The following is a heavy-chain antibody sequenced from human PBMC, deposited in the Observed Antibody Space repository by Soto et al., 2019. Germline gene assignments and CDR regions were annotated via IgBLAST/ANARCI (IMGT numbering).Heavy chain of an antibody. CDR2: TYYRSKWYN. CDR3: ARGGLYCSSTSCDWGGDYGMDV. V-gene: IGHV6-1*01. Sequence: SQTLSLTCAISGDSVSSNSAAWNWIRQSPSRGLEWLGRTYYRSKWYNDYAVSVKSRITINPDTSKNQFSLQLNSVTPEDTAVYYCARGGLYCSSTSCDWGGDYGMDVWGHGTTVTVSS. J-gene: IGHJ6*02. D-gene: IGHD2-2*01. CDR1: GDSVSSNSAA.